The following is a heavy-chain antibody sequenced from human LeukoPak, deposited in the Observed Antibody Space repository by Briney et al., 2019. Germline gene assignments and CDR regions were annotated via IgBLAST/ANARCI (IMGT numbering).Heavy chain of an antibody. CDR2: IWYDGSNK. D-gene: IGHD3-10*01. Sequence: PGGSLRLSCAAPGFTFSSYGMHWVRQAPGKGLEWVAVIWYDGSNKYYADSVKGRFTISRDNSKNTLYLQMNSLRAEDTAVYYCARTQGRFYGSGSYQGFDYWGQGTLVTVSS. CDR3: ARTQGRFYGSGSYQGFDY. V-gene: IGHV3-33*01. J-gene: IGHJ4*02. CDR1: GFTFSSYG.